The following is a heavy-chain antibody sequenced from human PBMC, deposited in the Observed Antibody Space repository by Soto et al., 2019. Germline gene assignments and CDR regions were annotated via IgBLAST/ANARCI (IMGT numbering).Heavy chain of an antibody. V-gene: IGHV1-2*02. D-gene: IGHD1-1*01. Sequence: GASVKVACKASGYTFTDYYLHWVRQAPGQGLEWMGWINPNSGGTNYAQKCPDGVTMTRDRSISTAYMELSRLTSDDTPVDYCVTASGSDNDRLHPWGPGTLGTV. CDR3: VTASGSDNDRLHP. CDR2: INPNSGGT. J-gene: IGHJ5*02. CDR1: GYTFTDYY.